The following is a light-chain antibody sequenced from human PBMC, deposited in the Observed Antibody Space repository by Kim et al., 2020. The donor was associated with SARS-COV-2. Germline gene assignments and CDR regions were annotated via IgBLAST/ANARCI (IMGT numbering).Light chain of an antibody. V-gene: IGKV1-27*01. J-gene: IGKJ3*01. CDR1: QDISNY. CDR2: GAS. CDR3: QKYNSPPLT. Sequence: ASVGDRVTIACRASQDISNYLAWYQQKPGKVPALLVYGASVLQSGVPARFSGSRSGTDFTLTISSLQPEDVATYYCQKYNSPPLTFGPGTKVDIK.